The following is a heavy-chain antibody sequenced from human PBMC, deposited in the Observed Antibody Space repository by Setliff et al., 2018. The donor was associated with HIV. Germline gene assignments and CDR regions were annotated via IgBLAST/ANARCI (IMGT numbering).Heavy chain of an antibody. CDR1: GFAFSSYA. Sequence: GGSLRLSCAASGFAFSSYAMDWVRQAPGKGLEWVSSITYSGSHKFYADSLKGRFTISRDNAEKSLYLQMNSLRADDTAVYFCARPTNIDTLYYGSQTFYMYYYGLDVWGQGTTVTVSS. V-gene: IGHV3-21*01. J-gene: IGHJ6*02. D-gene: IGHD1-26*01. CDR2: ITYSGSHK. CDR3: ARPTNIDTLYYGSQTFYMYYYGLDV.